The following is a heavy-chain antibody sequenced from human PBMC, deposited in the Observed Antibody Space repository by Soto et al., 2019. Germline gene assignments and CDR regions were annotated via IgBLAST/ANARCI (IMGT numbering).Heavy chain of an antibody. CDR1: GGTFRSYP. V-gene: IGHV1-69*02. CDR2: IIPILGIA. D-gene: IGHD3-16*02. CDR3: AIEIARLGELSLHNGMDV. J-gene: IGHJ6*02. Sequence: QVQLVQSGAEVEKPGSSVKVSCKASGGTFRSYPISWVRQAPGQGLEWMGRIIPILGIANYAQKFQGRVTITPDKATSTHYMDLRSRRSEDTAVYYCAIEIARLGELSLHNGMDVGGQGAKDTVYS.